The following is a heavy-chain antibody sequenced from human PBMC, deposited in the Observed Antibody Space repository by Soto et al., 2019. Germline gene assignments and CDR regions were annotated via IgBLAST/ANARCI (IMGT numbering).Heavy chain of an antibody. D-gene: IGHD1-26*01. Sequence: PSETLSLTCTVSGGSISNYYWSWIRQPPGKGLEWIGYIYYSGSANYNPSLKSRVTISVDKSKNQFSLKLSSVTAADTAVYYCAIDSGTYWGGDFDSWRPVTLVPVSS. CDR3: AIDSGTYWGGDFDS. CDR2: IYYSGSA. V-gene: IGHV4-59*01. CDR1: GGSISNYY. J-gene: IGHJ4*02.